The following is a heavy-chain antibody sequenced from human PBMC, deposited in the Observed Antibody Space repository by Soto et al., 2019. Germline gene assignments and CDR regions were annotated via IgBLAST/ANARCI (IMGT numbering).Heavy chain of an antibody. CDR1: GGVFSTFV. J-gene: IGHJ5*02. CDR3: VREGSHHSGNSGPWCDP. D-gene: IGHD3-22*01. CDR2: IVPIFGSV. Sequence: QVQLVQSGPEVKKPGSSVNVSCKTSGGVFSTFVITWVRQAPGQGLEWMGQIVPIFGSVKYAQKFQGRVTLTADKGTRTAFMELSGLRVEDTAVYYCVREGSHHSGNSGPWCDPWGQGSLVTVSS. V-gene: IGHV1-69*06.